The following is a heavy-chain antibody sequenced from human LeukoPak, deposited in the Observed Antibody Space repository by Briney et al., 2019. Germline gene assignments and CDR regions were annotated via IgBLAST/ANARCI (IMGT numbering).Heavy chain of an antibody. V-gene: IGHV1-2*02. CDR1: GYIFTGYY. J-gene: IGHJ6*03. D-gene: IGHD3-3*01. CDR3: ARSGVVITPTPYYYYYYMDV. CDR2: INPNSGGT. Sequence: ASVKVSCKASGYIFTGYYMHWVRQAPGQGLEWMGWINPNSGGTNYAQKFQGRVTMTRDTSISTAYMELSSLRSEDTAVYYCARSGVVITPTPYYYYYYMDVWGKGTTVTVSS.